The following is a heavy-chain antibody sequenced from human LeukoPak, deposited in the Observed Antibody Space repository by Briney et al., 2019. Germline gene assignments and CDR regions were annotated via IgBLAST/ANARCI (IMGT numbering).Heavy chain of an antibody. CDR2: ISGSGKII. CDR1: EFTFSTYE. Sequence: GGSLRLSCAASEFTFSTYEMNWVRQAPGKGLEWLSHISGSGKIIYYGVSAKGRFTISRDNAKNSVFLQMNSLRADDTAVHYCVRVSRYSNYWSFDLWGRGALVTVSS. CDR3: VRVSRYSNYWSFDL. J-gene: IGHJ2*01. V-gene: IGHV3-48*03. D-gene: IGHD5-18*01.